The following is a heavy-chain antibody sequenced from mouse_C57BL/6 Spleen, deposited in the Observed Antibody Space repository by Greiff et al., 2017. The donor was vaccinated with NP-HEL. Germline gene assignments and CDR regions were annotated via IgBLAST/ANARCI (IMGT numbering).Heavy chain of an antibody. CDR2: ISSGSSTI. CDR3: AREGIYDYLYAMDY. V-gene: IGHV5-17*01. J-gene: IGHJ4*01. CDR1: GFTFSDYG. Sequence: EVMLVESGGGLVKPGGSLKLSCAASGFTFSDYGMHWVRQAPEKGLEWVAYISSGSSTIYYADTVKGRFTISRDNAKNTLFLQMTSLRSEDTAMYYCAREGIYDYLYAMDYWGQGTSVTVSS. D-gene: IGHD2-4*01.